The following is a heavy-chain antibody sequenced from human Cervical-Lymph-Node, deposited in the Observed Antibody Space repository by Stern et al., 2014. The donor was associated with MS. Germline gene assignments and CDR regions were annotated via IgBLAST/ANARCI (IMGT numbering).Heavy chain of an antibody. Sequence: VQLVESGGGVVQPGRSLRLSCAASGFTFSNYYIHWVRHAPGKGLEWVSAICYDGSAKYYADSLQGRFTTSRDNSKNTLYLKMNSLSPEDTARYYCARASYSSTWSFDAWGQGSLVTVSS. CDR1: GFTFSNYY. J-gene: IGHJ4*02. CDR2: ICYDGSAK. D-gene: IGHD6-6*01. CDR3: ARASYSSTWSFDA. V-gene: IGHV3-33*01.